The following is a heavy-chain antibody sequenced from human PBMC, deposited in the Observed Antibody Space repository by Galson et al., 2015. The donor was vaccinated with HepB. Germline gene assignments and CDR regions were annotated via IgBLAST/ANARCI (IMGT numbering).Heavy chain of an antibody. J-gene: IGHJ4*02. CDR2: ISSSSSYI. V-gene: IGHV3-21*01. Sequence: SLRLSCAASGFTFSSYSMNWVRQAPGKGLEWVSSISSSSSYIYYADSVKGRFTISRDNAKNSLYLQMNSLRAEDTAVYYCARVPSPKGGPRDYWGQGTLVTVSS. D-gene: IGHD1-26*01. CDR1: GFTFSSYS. CDR3: ARVPSPKGGPRDY.